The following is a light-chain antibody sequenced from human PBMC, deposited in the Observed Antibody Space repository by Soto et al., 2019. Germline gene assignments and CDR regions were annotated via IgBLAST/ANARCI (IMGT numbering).Light chain of an antibody. CDR1: SSDVGSYNR. Sequence: QSVLTQPPSVSGSPGQSVTISCTGTSSDVGSYNRVSWYQQPPGRAPKLMIYEVTNRPSGVPNRFSASKSGNTASLTISGLQAEDEAGYYCTSYTSSRTWVFGGGTKLTVL. J-gene: IGLJ3*02. V-gene: IGLV2-18*02. CDR2: EVT. CDR3: TSYTSSRTWV.